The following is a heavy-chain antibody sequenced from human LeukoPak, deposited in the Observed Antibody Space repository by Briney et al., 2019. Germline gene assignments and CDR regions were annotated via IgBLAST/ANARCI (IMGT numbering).Heavy chain of an antibody. Sequence: XTVSASGDSTSYAASVKGRFTISRDNSKNALYLQVNSLRADDAALYYCAKSHYYGSGSIDYWGQGTLVTVSS. CDR3: AKSHYYGSGSIDY. D-gene: IGHD3-10*01. J-gene: IGHJ4*02. V-gene: IGHV3-23*01. CDR2: VSASGDST.